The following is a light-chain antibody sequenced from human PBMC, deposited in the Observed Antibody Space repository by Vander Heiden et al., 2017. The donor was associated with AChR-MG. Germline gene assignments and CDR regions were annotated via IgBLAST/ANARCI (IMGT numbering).Light chain of an antibody. V-gene: IGLV3-25*03. J-gene: IGLJ3*02. CDR3: QSADSSATYVM. CDR2: EDT. Sequence: YDLTHPSPVPLSPGPPAGLTCLGDAFSMQTAYCYHQQPSPDPVLVMYEDTERPSGIPERFSGSSSGTTVTLTISGVQAEDEGDYYCQSADSSATYVMFGGGTKLTVL. CDR1: AFSMQT.